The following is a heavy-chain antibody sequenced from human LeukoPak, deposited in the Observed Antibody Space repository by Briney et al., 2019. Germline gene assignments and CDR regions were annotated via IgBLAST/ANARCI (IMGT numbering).Heavy chain of an antibody. Sequence: GGSLRLSCAASGFTFSSYSMNWVRQAPGKGLEWVSTISGAGDNTYYADSVKGRFTISRDNSKNTLYLQMNGLRAEDTAIYYCAIDRIPGAGTLLGYWGQGTLVTVSS. CDR3: AIDRIPGAGTLLGY. CDR2: ISGAGDNT. D-gene: IGHD6-13*01. V-gene: IGHV3-23*01. CDR1: GFTFSSYS. J-gene: IGHJ4*02.